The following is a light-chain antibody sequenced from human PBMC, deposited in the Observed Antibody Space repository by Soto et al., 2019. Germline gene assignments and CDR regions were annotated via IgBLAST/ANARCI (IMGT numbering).Light chain of an antibody. J-gene: IGLJ1*01. CDR2: DVS. CDR3: CSYAGSYTYV. V-gene: IGLV2-11*01. Sequence: QSALTQPRSVSGSPGQSVTISCTGTSSDVGGYNYVSWYQQHPGEAPRLMIYDVSERPSGVPDRFSGSKSGNTASLTISGLQADDEADYYCCSYAGSYTYVFGTETKLTVL. CDR1: SSDVGGYNY.